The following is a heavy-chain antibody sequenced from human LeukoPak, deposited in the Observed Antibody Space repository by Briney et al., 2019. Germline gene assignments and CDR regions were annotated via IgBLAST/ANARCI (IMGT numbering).Heavy chain of an antibody. CDR3: ARVPTPLTLSNWFDP. Sequence: SVNVSCKSSVGTFSSYAISWVRQAPGQGLEWMGGIIPIFGTANYAQKFQGRVTITADESTSTAYMELSSLRSEDTAVYYCARVPTPLTLSNWFDPWGQGTLVTVSS. D-gene: IGHD2-2*01. CDR2: IIPIFGTA. J-gene: IGHJ5*02. CDR1: VGTFSSYA. V-gene: IGHV1-69*01.